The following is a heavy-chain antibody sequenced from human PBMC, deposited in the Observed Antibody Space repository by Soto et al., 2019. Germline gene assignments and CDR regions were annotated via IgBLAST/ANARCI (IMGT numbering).Heavy chain of an antibody. CDR2: IWYDGSNK. J-gene: IGHJ6*02. V-gene: IGHV3-33*01. CDR1: GFTFSSYG. CDR3: ARDKGYCSSTSCYTPLGYYYYYGMDV. D-gene: IGHD2-2*02. Sequence: PGGSLRLSCAASGFTFSSYGMHWVRQAPGKWLEWVAVIWYDGSNKYYADSVKGRFTISRDNSKNTLYLQMNSLRAEDTAVYYCARDKGYCSSTSCYTPLGYYYYYGMDVWGQGXTVTVYS.